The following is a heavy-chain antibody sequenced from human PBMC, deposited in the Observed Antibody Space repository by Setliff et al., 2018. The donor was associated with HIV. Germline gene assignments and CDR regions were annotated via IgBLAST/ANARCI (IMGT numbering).Heavy chain of an antibody. CDR1: DGSIRTGDYY. J-gene: IGHJ3*02. CDR2: ISSSGNT. V-gene: IGHV4-31*03. Sequence: SETLSLTCTVSDGSIRTGDYYWNWIRQRPGKGLEWIGYISSSGNTYSNPSLKNRLIISMDTSKNQFSLKLTAVTAADTAVYYCARLKPPYCSSRSCYWGAFDIWGQGAMVTVSS. D-gene: IGHD2-2*01. CDR3: ARLKPPYCSSRSCYWGAFDI.